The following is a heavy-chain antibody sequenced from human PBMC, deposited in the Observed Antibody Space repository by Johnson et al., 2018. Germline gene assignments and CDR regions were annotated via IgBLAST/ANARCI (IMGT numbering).Heavy chain of an antibody. CDR2: ISYDGSHK. J-gene: IGHJ1*01. D-gene: IGHD6-13*01. V-gene: IGHV3-30*18. CDR3: AKDGPPGSSSWSEDFQD. CDR1: GFTFSSYD. Sequence: QVQLVQSGGGVVQPGRSLRLSCAASGFTFSSYDMHWVRQGPGQGLEWVAVISYDGSHKYYADFVKGQCTISRDNSKNTLYLQMNSLRAEDTAVYYCAKDGPPGSSSWSEDFQDGGQGTRLTVSS.